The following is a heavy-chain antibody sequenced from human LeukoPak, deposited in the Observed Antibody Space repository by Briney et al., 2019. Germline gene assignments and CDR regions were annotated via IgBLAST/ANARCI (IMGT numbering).Heavy chain of an antibody. CDR3: ARDWRGYSGYNY. CDR1: GYTFTSYG. Sequence: ASVKVSCKASGYTFTSYGISWVRQAPGQGLEWMGWISAYNGNTNYAQKLRGRVTMTTDTSTSTAYMELRSLRSYDTAVYYCARDWRGYSGYNYWGQGTLVTVSS. J-gene: IGHJ4*02. CDR2: ISAYNGNT. V-gene: IGHV1-18*01. D-gene: IGHD5-12*01.